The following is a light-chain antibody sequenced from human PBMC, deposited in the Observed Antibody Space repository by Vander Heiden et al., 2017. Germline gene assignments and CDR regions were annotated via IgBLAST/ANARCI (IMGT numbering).Light chain of an antibody. V-gene: IGKV3-20*01. CDR3: QHYGSSPYT. J-gene: IGKJ2*01. CDR2: GVS. Sequence: EIVLTQSPGTLSSSPGERATLSCRASQTISSSYLAWYQQRPGQAPRLLIYGVSSRATGIPDRFSGSGSGTDFTLTISRLEPEDFAVYYCQHYGSSPYTFGQGTKLEIK. CDR1: QTISSSY.